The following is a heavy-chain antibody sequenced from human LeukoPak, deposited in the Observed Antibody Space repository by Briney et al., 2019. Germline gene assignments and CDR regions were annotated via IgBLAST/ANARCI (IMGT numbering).Heavy chain of an antibody. J-gene: IGHJ5*02. CDR3: ARDNSVRDEAWWFNP. CDR1: GGTFSRNV. V-gene: IGHV1-69*13. CDR2: IIPVLNTA. Sequence: GASVKVSCKASGGTFSRNVFRWVRQAPGQGLEWMGGIIPVLNTALYAQKFRGRVTMTADGSTFTAYMELSSLRSEDTAVYYCARDNSVRDEAWWFNPWGQGTLVTVSS. D-gene: IGHD5-24*01.